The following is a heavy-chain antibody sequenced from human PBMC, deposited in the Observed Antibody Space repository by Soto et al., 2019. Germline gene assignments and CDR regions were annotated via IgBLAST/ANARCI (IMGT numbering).Heavy chain of an antibody. V-gene: IGHV4-34*01. Sequence: KPSETLSLTCAVYGGSFSGYYWSWIRQPPGKXLEWIGEINHSGSTNYDPSLKSRVTISVDTSKNQFSLRLSSVTAADTAVYYCARGGGAGYSSSWYPIDYYYYGMDVWGQGTTVTVSS. J-gene: IGHJ6*02. CDR3: ARGGGAGYSSSWYPIDYYYYGMDV. CDR1: GGSFSGYY. CDR2: INHSGST. D-gene: IGHD6-13*01.